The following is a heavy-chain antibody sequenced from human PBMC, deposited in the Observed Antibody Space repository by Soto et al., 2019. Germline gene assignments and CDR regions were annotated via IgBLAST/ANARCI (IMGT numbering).Heavy chain of an antibody. Sequence: QVQLVQSGPEVKKPGASVKVSCKTSGYIFTTYGIAWVRQAPGQGLEWMGWITVYNSNTNYAQKFQGRVTMTTDTSTNTAYMELRKLRSDDTAVYSCAMTGGTGFSNDPHYNDPYYFDYWGQGTLVTVSS. D-gene: IGHD4-4*01. CDR2: ITVYNSNT. CDR3: AMTGGTGFSNDPHYNDPYYFDY. J-gene: IGHJ4*02. CDR1: GYIFTTYG. V-gene: IGHV1-18*01.